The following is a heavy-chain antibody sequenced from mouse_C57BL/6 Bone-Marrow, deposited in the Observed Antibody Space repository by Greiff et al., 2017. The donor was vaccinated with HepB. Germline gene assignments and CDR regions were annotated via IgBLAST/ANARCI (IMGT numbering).Heavy chain of an antibody. D-gene: IGHD1-1*01. J-gene: IGHJ4*01. V-gene: IGHV1-9*01. Sequence: VQLQQSGAELMKPGASVKLSCKATGYTFTGYWIEWVKQRPGHGLEWIGEILPGSGSTTYNEKFKGKATFTADTSSNTAYMQLSSLTTEDSAIYYCARKVVTTGGYAMDYWGQGTSVTVSS. CDR3: ARKVVTTGGYAMDY. CDR2: ILPGSGST. CDR1: GYTFTGYW.